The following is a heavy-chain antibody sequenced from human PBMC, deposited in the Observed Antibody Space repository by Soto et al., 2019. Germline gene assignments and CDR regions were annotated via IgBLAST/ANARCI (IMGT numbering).Heavy chain of an antibody. CDR2: IYYSGST. CDR1: GGSISSYY. CDR3: ARVGWSGYYLGARLSPYPENYYYYGMDV. V-gene: IGHV4-59*01. Sequence: SETLSLTCTVSGGSISSYYWSWIRQPPGKGLEWIGYIYYSGSTNYNPSLKSRVTISVDTSKNQFSLKLSSVTAADTAVYYCARVGWSGYYLGARLSPYPENYYYYGMDVWGQGTTVTVSS. J-gene: IGHJ6*02. D-gene: IGHD3-3*01.